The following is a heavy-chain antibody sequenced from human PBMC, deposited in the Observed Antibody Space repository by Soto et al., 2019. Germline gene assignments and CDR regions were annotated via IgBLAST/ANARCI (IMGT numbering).Heavy chain of an antibody. CDR3: SIRLAVASRTDSNYYYYHRAA. J-gene: IGHJ6*03. D-gene: IGHD6-19*01. CDR2: ISAYNGNT. V-gene: IGHV1-18*01. Sequence: QVQLVQSGAEVTEPGASVKVSCKTSGYTFDSYGISWVRQAPGQGLEWVGWISAYNGNTKFAQKVQGRGTLTADTPTSKAYLQLRSRSSDNTAIPYISIRLAVASRTDSNYYYYHRAAWGKGTTVTVSS. CDR1: GYTFDSYG.